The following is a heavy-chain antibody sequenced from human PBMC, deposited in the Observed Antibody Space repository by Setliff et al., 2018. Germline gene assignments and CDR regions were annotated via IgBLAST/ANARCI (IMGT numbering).Heavy chain of an antibody. Sequence: PGGSLSLSCAASGFTVSSNYMSWVRQAPGKGLVWVSVIYSGGSTYYADSVKGRFTISRDNSKNTLYLQMNSLRAEDTAVYYCARDKFYAFDIWGQGTMVTVSS. J-gene: IGHJ3*02. CDR2: IYSGGST. CDR3: ARDKFYAFDI. V-gene: IGHV3-53*01. CDR1: GFTVSSNY.